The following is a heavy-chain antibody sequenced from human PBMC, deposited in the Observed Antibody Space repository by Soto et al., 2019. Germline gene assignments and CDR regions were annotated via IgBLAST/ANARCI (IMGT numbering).Heavy chain of an antibody. CDR3: ARGITSQCSWFDP. V-gene: IGHV4-31*03. D-gene: IGHD3-10*01. Sequence: SETLSLTCTVSGDSIRSGGYYWSWIRQHPGKGLEWIGYIYYTGNTYYNPSLKSRLTISLDTSKYQFSLNLRSVTAADPAVYYCARGITSQCSWFDPWGQGTLVTVSS. CDR2: IYYTGNT. J-gene: IGHJ5*02. CDR1: GDSIRSGGYY.